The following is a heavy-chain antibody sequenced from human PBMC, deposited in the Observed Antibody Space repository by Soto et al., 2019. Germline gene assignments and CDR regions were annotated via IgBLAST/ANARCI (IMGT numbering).Heavy chain of an antibody. D-gene: IGHD5-12*01. Sequence: PWEFLMNRFPCPGYSFTRCWIGWVLQMPGKGLEWMGIIYPGDSDTRYRPSFQGQVTISADKSISTAYLQWSSMKASDTAMYYCVRDWDGYNRKPDAFDIWGQGTMVTVSS. CDR1: GYSFTRCW. CDR2: IYPGDSDT. V-gene: IGHV5-51*01. J-gene: IGHJ3*02. CDR3: VRDWDGYNRKPDAFDI.